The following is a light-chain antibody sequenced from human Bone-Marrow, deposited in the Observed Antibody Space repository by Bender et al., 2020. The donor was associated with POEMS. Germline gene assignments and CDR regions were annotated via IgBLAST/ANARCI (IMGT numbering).Light chain of an antibody. CDR1: GSDFGDFDF. Sequence: QSALTQPASVSGSPGQSITISCTGAGSDFGDFDFVSWYQQHPGKAPKLIIYDVTNRPAGVSDRFSGSKSGNTASLTISGLQAEDEADYYGQSYESSRGGFVIFGGGTKRTVL. CDR3: QSYESSRGGFVI. V-gene: IGLV2-14*03. J-gene: IGLJ2*01. CDR2: DVT.